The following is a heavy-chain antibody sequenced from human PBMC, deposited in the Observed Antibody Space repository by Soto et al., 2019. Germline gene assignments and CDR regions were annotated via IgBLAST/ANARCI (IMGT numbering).Heavy chain of an antibody. CDR3: ATIVWPVAGAS. V-gene: IGHV3-48*03. CDR2: INSGGRSK. CDR1: GSTFSSDE. D-gene: IGHD6-19*01. J-gene: IGHJ5*02. Sequence: HPGGSLRLSCAVSGSTFSSDEMIWVCQAPGKGLEWVSYINSGGRSKYYADSVKGRFTISRDNAKNSLYLQMNSLRAEDTAVYYCATIVWPVAGASWGQGTLVTVSS.